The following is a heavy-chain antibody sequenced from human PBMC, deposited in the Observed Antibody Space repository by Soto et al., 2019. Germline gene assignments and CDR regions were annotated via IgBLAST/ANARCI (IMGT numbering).Heavy chain of an antibody. D-gene: IGHD4-4*01. V-gene: IGHV1-18*01. Sequence: ASVKVSCKASGYTFTSYGISWVRQAPGQGLEWMGWISAYNGNTNYAQKLQGRVTMTTDTSTSTAYMELRSLRSDDTAVYYCARDGDSNYGDYYYYYYMDVWGKGTTVTVS. CDR1: GYTFTSYG. CDR3: ARDGDSNYGDYYYYYYMDV. J-gene: IGHJ6*03. CDR2: ISAYNGNT.